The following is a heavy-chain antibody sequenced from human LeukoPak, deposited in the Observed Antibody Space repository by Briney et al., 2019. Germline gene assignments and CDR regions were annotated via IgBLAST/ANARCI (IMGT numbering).Heavy chain of an antibody. V-gene: IGHV3-30*18. J-gene: IGHJ4*02. D-gene: IGHD3-22*01. CDR2: ISYDGSNK. CDR1: GFTFSSYG. Sequence: PGGSLRLSCAASGFTFSSYGMHWVRQAPGKGLEWVAVISYDGSNKYYADSVKGRFTISRDNSKNTLYLQMNSLRAEDTAVYYCAKRPKNYYDSSGYFDYRGQGTLVTVSS. CDR3: AKRPKNYYDSSGYFDY.